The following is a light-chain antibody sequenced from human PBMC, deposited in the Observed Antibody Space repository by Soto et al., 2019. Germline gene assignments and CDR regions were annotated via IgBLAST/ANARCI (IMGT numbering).Light chain of an antibody. CDR3: CSYAGSYTYYV. Sequence: QSALTQPRSVSGSPGQSVTISCTGTSSDVGGYNYVSWYQQHPGKAPKLMIYDVSKRPSGVPDRFSGSKSGNTASLTISVLQTEDDADYYCCSYAGSYTYYVFGTGTKLTVL. CDR2: DVS. J-gene: IGLJ1*01. CDR1: SSDVGGYNY. V-gene: IGLV2-11*01.